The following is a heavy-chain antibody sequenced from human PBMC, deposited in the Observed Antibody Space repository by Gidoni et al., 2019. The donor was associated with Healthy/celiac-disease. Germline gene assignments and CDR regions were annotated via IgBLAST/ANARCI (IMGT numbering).Heavy chain of an antibody. Sequence: QVQLQQWGAGLLKPSETLSRTCAVYGGSFSGYYWSWIRQPPGKGLEWIGEINHSGSTNYNPSLKSRVTISVDTSKNQFSLKLSSVTAADTAVYYCASRRIKPYSGSFLAWFDPWGQGTLVTVSS. D-gene: IGHD1-26*01. CDR3: ASRRIKPYSGSFLAWFDP. CDR1: GGSFSGYY. CDR2: INHSGST. V-gene: IGHV4-34*01. J-gene: IGHJ5*02.